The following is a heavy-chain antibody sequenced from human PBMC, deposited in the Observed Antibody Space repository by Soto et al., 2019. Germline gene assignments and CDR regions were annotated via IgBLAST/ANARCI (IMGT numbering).Heavy chain of an antibody. J-gene: IGHJ6*02. CDR3: ARGGGPYGMDV. V-gene: IGHV3-11*01. D-gene: IGHD3-16*01. CDR2: ISSSGTAI. CDR1: GFTFSDYF. Sequence: GGSLRLSCAASGFTFSDYFMTWIRQAPGKGLEWVSYISSSGTAIYYADSVKGRFTISRDTAKNSLYLQMNSLRAEDTAVYYCARGGGPYGMDVWGQGTTVTVSS.